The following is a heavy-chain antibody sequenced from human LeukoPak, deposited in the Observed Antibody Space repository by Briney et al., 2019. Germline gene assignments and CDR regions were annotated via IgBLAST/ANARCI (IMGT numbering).Heavy chain of an antibody. CDR3: ARGGGSRDGYNYVDV. Sequence: GGSLRLSCEASGFTFSSYWMSWVRQAPGKGLEWVANIKQDGSEKYYVDSVKGRFTISRDNAKNSLYLQMNSLRAEDTAVYYCARGGGSRDGYNYVDVWGKGTTVTVSS. D-gene: IGHD5-24*01. CDR1: GFTFSSYW. CDR2: IKQDGSEK. V-gene: IGHV3-7*01. J-gene: IGHJ6*03.